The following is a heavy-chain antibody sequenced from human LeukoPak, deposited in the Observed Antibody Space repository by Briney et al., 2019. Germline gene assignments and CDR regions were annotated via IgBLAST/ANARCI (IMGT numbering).Heavy chain of an antibody. D-gene: IGHD2-15*01. J-gene: IGHJ3*02. CDR1: GFTFSSYS. CDR2: ISSSSSYI. CDR3: ARDLARIVVVVAATADAFDI. Sequence: GGSLRLSCAASGFTFSSYSMNWVRQAPGKGLEWVSSISSSSSYIYYADSVKGRFTISRDNAKNSLYLQMNSLRAEDTAVYYCARDLARIVVVVAATADAFDIWGQGTMVTVSS. V-gene: IGHV3-21*01.